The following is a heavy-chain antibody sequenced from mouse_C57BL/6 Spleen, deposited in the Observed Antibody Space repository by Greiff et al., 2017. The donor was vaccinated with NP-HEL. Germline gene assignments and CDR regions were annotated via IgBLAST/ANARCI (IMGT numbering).Heavy chain of an antibody. CDR3: ARHIVDGYYVVFAY. Sequence: EVKLVESGGGLVKPGGSLKLSCAASGFTFSSYTMSWVRQTPEQRLEWVATISGGGGNTYYPASVQGRFPISRDTATNTLYLKMSSLRSEDTALYYCARHIVDGYYVVFAYWGQGTLVTVSA. CDR1: GFTFSSYT. J-gene: IGHJ3*01. D-gene: IGHD2-3*01. V-gene: IGHV5-9*01. CDR2: ISGGGGNT.